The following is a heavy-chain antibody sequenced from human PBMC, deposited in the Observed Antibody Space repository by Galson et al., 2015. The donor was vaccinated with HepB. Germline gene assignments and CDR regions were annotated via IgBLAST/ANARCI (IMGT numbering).Heavy chain of an antibody. J-gene: IGHJ2*01. CDR1: GFTFSSYA. CDR2: ISGSGGST. Sequence: SLRLSCAASGFTFSSYAMSWVRQAPGKGLEWVSAISGSGGSTYYADSVKGRFTISRDNSKNTLYLQMNSLRAEDTAVYYCAKDCGQGFSLPTAFDLWGRGTLVTVSS. CDR3: AKDCGQGFSLPTAFDL. D-gene: IGHD2-21*02. V-gene: IGHV3-23*01.